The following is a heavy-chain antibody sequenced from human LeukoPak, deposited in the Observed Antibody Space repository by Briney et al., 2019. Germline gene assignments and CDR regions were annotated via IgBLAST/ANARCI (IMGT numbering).Heavy chain of an antibody. Sequence: GGSLRLSCAASGFTFRDYSMKWVRQAPGKGLEWVSSISDSSSYIYYADSVKGRFIISRDNAKNSLYLQMNSLRAEDTAVYYCAKDQKRFGELLFWGQGTLVTVSS. CDR2: ISDSSSYI. CDR1: GFTFRDYS. D-gene: IGHD3-10*01. CDR3: AKDQKRFGELLF. J-gene: IGHJ4*02. V-gene: IGHV3-21*01.